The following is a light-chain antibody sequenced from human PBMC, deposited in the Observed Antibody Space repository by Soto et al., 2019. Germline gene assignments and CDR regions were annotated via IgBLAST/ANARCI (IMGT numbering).Light chain of an antibody. CDR3: QQYGGSPSLFT. CDR1: QSVTSTY. J-gene: IGKJ3*01. V-gene: IGKV3-20*01. Sequence: ETVLTQSPGTLSLSPGERATLSCTASQSVTSTYLAWYQQKPGQAPRLLIYDASSRATGIPDRFSGSGSGADFTLTINRLEPEDFAVYYCQQYGGSPSLFTFGPGTKVDIK. CDR2: DAS.